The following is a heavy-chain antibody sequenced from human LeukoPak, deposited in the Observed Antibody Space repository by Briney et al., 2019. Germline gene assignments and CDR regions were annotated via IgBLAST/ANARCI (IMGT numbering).Heavy chain of an antibody. CDR1: GGTFSSYA. J-gene: IGHJ5*02. CDR3: SREAYCGGDCYSLRWFDP. V-gene: IGHV1-69*13. D-gene: IGHD2-21*02. CDR2: IIPFFGTA. Sequence: SVKLSCKASGGTFSSYAISWVRRAPGQGLEWMGGIIPFFGTANYAQTFQGRVTITADESTSRAYMELSSLRSPDPPQSYCSREAYCGGDCYSLRWFDPWGQGTLVTVSS.